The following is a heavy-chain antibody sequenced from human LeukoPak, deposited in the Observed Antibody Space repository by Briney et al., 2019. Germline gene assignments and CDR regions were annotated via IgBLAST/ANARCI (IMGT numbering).Heavy chain of an antibody. D-gene: IGHD4-17*01. V-gene: IGHV4-39*01. CDR3: ARLTTVTTNCYYMDV. Sequence: SETLSLTCTVSGGSISSSSYYWGWIRQPPGKGLEWIGSIYYSGSTYYNPSLKSRVTISVDTSKNQFSLKLSSVTAADTAVYYCARLTTVTTNCYYMDVWGKGTTVTVSS. CDR2: IYYSGST. J-gene: IGHJ6*03. CDR1: GGSISSSSYY.